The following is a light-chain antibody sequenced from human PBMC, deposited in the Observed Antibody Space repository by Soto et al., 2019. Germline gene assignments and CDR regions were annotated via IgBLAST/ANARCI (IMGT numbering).Light chain of an antibody. Sequence: VMTQSPATLSASPGERVTLSCRASQNINTNLVWYQHKPGQAPRVLLYGASSRARGVPARFSGSGSGTDFPLTISSLQSEDFAIYYCQQYGNWPPLTFGGGTKLGIK. CDR1: QNINTN. CDR3: QQYGNWPPLT. V-gene: IGKV3-15*01. J-gene: IGKJ4*01. CDR2: GAS.